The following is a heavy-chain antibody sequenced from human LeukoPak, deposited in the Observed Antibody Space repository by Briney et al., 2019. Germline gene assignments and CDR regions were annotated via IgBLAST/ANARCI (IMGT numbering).Heavy chain of an antibody. CDR1: GGSLSNNY. CDR2: ISYTGST. CDR3: AGLQSANHDNGYYTGGFYYMDV. Sequence: SETLSLTCSVSGGSLSNNYWGWIRQPPGKGLEWIGYISYTGSTSYNPSLKSRVTIFLETPRNQFSLEVSSVITADTAVYYCAGLQSANHDNGYYTGGFYYMDVWGKGTTVTVSS. J-gene: IGHJ6*03. D-gene: IGHD4-17*01. V-gene: IGHV4-59*08.